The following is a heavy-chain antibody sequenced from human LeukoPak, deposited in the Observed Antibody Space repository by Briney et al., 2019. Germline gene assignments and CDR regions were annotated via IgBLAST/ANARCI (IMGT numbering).Heavy chain of an antibody. CDR1: GITFRDYW. J-gene: IGHJ4*02. CDR3: ARSFRKSPDY. V-gene: IGHV3-7*03. Sequence: PGGSLRLSCAVPGITFRDYWMTWVRQAPGKGLEWVANIKQDGSEEYYVDSVKGRFTVSRDNANNSLFLQMNSLRADDTAVYYCARSFRKSPDYWGQGTLVAVSS. CDR2: IKQDGSEE.